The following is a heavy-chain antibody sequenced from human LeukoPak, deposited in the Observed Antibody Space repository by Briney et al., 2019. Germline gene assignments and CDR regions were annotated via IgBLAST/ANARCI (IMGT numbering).Heavy chain of an antibody. CDR2: FDPEDGET. CDR3: ATGGDISGPSSYFDY. V-gene: IGHV1-24*01. J-gene: IGHJ4*02. D-gene: IGHD3-22*01. Sequence: ASVKVSCKVSGYTLTELSMHWVRQAPGKGLEWMGGFDPEDGETIYAQKFQGRVTMTEDTSTDTAYMELSSLRSEDTAVYYCATGGDISGPSSYFDYWGQGTLVTVSS. CDR1: GYTLTELS.